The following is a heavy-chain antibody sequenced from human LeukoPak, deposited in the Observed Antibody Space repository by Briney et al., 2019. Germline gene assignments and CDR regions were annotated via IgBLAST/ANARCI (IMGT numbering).Heavy chain of an antibody. CDR3: ARGGSYSGLEPDY. D-gene: IGHD1-26*01. Sequence: GASVKVSCTASGYTFIDYHMHWVRQAPGQGLEWMGGIIPIFGTANYAQKFQGRVTITADESTSTAYMELSSLRSEDTAVYYCARGGSYSGLEPDYWGQGTLVTVSS. V-gene: IGHV1-69*13. CDR2: IIPIFGTA. CDR1: GYTFIDYH. J-gene: IGHJ4*02.